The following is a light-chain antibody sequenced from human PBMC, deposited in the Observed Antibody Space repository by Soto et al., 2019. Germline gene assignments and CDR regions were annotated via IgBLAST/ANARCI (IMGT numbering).Light chain of an antibody. CDR2: ANS. J-gene: IGLJ2*01. V-gene: IGLV1-40*01. CDR3: QSYDSSLSGWV. Sequence: QPVLTQPPSVSGAPGQRVTISCTGSRSNIGAGYDVHWYQQLPGTAPKLLIYANSKRPSGVPDRFSGSKSGTSASLAITGLQAEDEADYYCQSYDSSLSGWVFGGGTKLTVL. CDR1: RSNIGAGYD.